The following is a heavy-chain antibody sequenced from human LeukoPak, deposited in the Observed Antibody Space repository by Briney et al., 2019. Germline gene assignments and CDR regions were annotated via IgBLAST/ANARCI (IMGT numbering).Heavy chain of an antibody. CDR2: INPSGGST. V-gene: IGHV1-46*01. CDR3: ARVGYPRIPFDY. J-gene: IGHJ4*02. D-gene: IGHD1-1*01. Sequence: ASVKVSCKASGYTFTSYYMHWVRQAPGQGLEWMGIINPSGGSTSYAQKSQGRVTMTRDTSTSTVYMELSSLRSEDTAVYYCARVGYPRIPFDYWGQGTLVTVSS. CDR1: GYTFTSYY.